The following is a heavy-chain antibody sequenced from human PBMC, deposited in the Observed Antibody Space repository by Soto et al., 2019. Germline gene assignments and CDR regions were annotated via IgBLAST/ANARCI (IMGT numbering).Heavy chain of an antibody. CDR1: GFTFSSYA. Sequence: GGSLRLSCAASGFTFSSYAMHWVRQAPGKGLEWVAVISYDGSNKYYADSVKGRFTISRDNSKNTLYLQMNSLRAEDTAVYYCARDYYYDSSGYYSGYYYYGMDVWGQGTTVTVSS. D-gene: IGHD3-22*01. V-gene: IGHV3-30-3*01. CDR3: ARDYYYDSSGYYSGYYYYGMDV. CDR2: ISYDGSNK. J-gene: IGHJ6*02.